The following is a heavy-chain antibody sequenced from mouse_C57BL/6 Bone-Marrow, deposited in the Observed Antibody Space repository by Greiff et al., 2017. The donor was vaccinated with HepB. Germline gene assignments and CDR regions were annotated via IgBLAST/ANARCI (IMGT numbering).Heavy chain of an antibody. J-gene: IGHJ2*01. Sequence: VQLQQSGPELVKPGASVKISCKASGYSFTGYYMNWVKQSPEKSLEWIGEINPSTGGTTYNQKFKAKATLTVDKSSSTAYMQLKSLTSEDSAVYYCARSEIYYGNYYFDYWGQGTTLTVAS. V-gene: IGHV1-42*01. CDR2: INPSTGGT. CDR1: GYSFTGYY. CDR3: ARSEIYYGNYYFDY. D-gene: IGHD2-1*01.